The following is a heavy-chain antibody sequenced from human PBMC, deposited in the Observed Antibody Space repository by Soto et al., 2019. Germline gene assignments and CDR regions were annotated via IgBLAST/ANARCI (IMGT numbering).Heavy chain of an antibody. CDR3: ARRLATTVSALGY. CDR2: ISENGDRQ. J-gene: IGHJ4*02. D-gene: IGHD4-17*01. Sequence: GGSLRLSCTASGLTFTSSSFHWVRQAPGKGLEWVAVISENGDRQYSTESVRGRFLISRDSSENTVYLQMNSLRPEDTGVYFCARRLATTVSALGYWGQGALVTVSS. V-gene: IGHV3-30-3*01. CDR1: GLTFTSSS.